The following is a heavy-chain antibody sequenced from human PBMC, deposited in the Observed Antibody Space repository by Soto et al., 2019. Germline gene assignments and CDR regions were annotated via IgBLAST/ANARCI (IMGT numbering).Heavy chain of an antibody. CDR1: GGSISSSSYY. J-gene: IGHJ5*02. V-gene: IGHV4-39*01. Sequence: QLQLQESGPGLVKPSETLSLTCTVSGGSISSSSYYWGWIRQPPGEGLEWIGSIYYSGSTYYNPSLKSRVTISVDTSKNQFSLKLSSVTAANTAVYYCARAHVLRFLEWLTPTDNWFDPWGQGTLVTVSS. CDR2: IYYSGST. D-gene: IGHD3-3*01. CDR3: ARAHVLRFLEWLTPTDNWFDP.